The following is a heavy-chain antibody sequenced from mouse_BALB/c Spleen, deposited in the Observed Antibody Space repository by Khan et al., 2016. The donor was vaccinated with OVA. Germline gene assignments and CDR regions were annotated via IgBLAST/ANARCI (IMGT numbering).Heavy chain of an antibody. D-gene: IGHD2-1*01. CDR2: ISYSGNS. CDR3: AWELRGFAY. CDR1: GDSITSGY. V-gene: IGHV3-8*02. Sequence: EVQLQESGPSLVKPSQTLSLTCSVTGDSITSGYWNWIRKFPGNKLEYMGYISYSGNSYYNPSLNSRISVTRDTSKTQYYLQLNSVPTEDTATYYCAWELRGFAYWGQGTLVTVSA. J-gene: IGHJ3*01.